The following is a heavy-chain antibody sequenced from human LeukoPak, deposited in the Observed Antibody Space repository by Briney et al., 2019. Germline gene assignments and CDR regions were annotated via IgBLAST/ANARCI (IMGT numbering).Heavy chain of an antibody. J-gene: IGHJ4*02. V-gene: IGHV4-38-2*02. D-gene: IGHD3-3*01. CDR1: GYSISSGYY. Sequence: SETLSLTCTVSGYSISSGYYWGWIRQPPGKGLEWIGSIYHSGSTYYNPSLKSRVTISVDTSKNQFSLKLSSVTAADTAVYYCARHRRYDFWSGSYYFDYWGQGTLVTVSS. CDR2: IYHSGST. CDR3: ARHRRYDFWSGSYYFDY.